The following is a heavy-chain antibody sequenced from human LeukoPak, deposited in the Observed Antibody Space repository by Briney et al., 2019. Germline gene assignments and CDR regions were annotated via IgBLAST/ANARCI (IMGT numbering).Heavy chain of an antibody. CDR2: ISYDGSNK. J-gene: IGHJ4*02. CDR3: ARVVTAILDY. V-gene: IGHV3-30*04. D-gene: IGHD2-21*02. CDR1: GFTFSSYA. Sequence: GGSLRLSCAASGFTFSSYAMHWVRQAPGKGLEWVAVISYDGSNKYYADSVKGRFTIPRDNSKNTLYLQMNGLRAEDTAVYYCARVVTAILDYWGQGTLVTVSS.